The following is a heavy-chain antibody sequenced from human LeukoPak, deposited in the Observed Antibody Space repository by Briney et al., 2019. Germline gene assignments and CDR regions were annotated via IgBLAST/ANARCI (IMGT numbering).Heavy chain of an antibody. CDR3: ARVVSSSSRYYYYYYYMDV. J-gene: IGHJ6*03. D-gene: IGHD6-6*01. CDR1: GGSISSSSYY. Sequence: SETLSLTCTVSGGSISSSSYYWGWIRQPPGKGLEWIGSIYYSGSTYYNPSLESRVTISVDTSKNQFSLKLSSVTAADTAVYYCARVVSSSSRYYYYYYYMDVWGKGTTVTVSS. CDR2: IYYSGST. V-gene: IGHV4-39*07.